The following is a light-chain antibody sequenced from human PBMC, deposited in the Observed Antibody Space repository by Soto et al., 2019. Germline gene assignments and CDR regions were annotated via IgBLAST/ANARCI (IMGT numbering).Light chain of an antibody. CDR1: QDIDNY. V-gene: IGKV1-27*01. CDR3: QKYNGAPPEA. Sequence: DIQMTQSPSSLSATVGDRVTITCRASQDIDNYLAWHQQKPGKVPKLLIYAASTLQPGVPSRFSGSGSGTDFTLTISSLQAEDVATYYCQKYNGAPPEAFGPGTKVAIK. J-gene: IGKJ3*01. CDR2: AAS.